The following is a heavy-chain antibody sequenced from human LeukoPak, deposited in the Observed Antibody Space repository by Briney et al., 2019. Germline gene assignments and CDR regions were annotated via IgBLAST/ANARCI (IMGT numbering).Heavy chain of an antibody. CDR3: AKLLFPSGAVAGTDSDS. V-gene: IGHV3-23*01. Sequence: GGSLRLSCAASGFTFSRYAMSWVRQAPGKGLEWVSGISGSGGSTYYADSVKGRFTIPRDNSKNTLYLQMNSLRAEDTAVYYCAKLLFPSGAVAGTDSDSWGQGTLVTVSS. CDR1: GFTFSRYA. CDR2: ISGSGGST. J-gene: IGHJ4*02. D-gene: IGHD6-19*01.